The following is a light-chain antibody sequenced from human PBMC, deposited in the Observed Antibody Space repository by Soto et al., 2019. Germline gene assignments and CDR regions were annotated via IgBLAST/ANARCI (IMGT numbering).Light chain of an antibody. J-gene: IGLJ3*02. Sequence: NFMLTQPHSVSESPGKTVTISCTRSSGSIASNYVQWYQQRPGSAPTTVIYEDNQRPSGVPDRFSGSIDSSSNSASLTISGLKTEDEADYYCQSYDSSSQVFGGGTKLTDL. CDR2: EDN. CDR1: SGSIASNY. V-gene: IGLV6-57*03. CDR3: QSYDSSSQV.